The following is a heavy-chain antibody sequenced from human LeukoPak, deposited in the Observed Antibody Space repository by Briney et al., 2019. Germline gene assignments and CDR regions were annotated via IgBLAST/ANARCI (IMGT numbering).Heavy chain of an antibody. V-gene: IGHV1-18*01. CDR2: ISAYNGNT. J-gene: IGHJ3*02. CDR1: GYTFTSYG. CDR3: ARGPSDSSGYYYEGDAFDI. D-gene: IGHD3-22*01. Sequence: GASVKVSCKASGYTFTSYGISWVRQAPGQGLEWMGWISAYNGNTNYAQKLQGRVTMTTDTSTSTAYMELRSLRSDDTAVYYCARGPSDSSGYYYEGDAFDIWGQGTVVTVSS.